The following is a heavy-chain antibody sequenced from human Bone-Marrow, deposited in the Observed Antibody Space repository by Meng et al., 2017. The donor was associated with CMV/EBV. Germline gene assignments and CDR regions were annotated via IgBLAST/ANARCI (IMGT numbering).Heavy chain of an antibody. CDR2: IIPILGIA. Sequence: SVKVSCKASGGTFSSYAISWVRQAPGQGLEWMGGIIPILGIANYAQKFQGRVTITADKSTSTAYMELSSLRSEDTAVYYCAKTPEIYCGGDCYSPFDYWGQGALVTIYS. D-gene: IGHD2-21*01. J-gene: IGHJ4*02. V-gene: IGHV1-69*10. CDR3: AKTPEIYCGGDCYSPFDY. CDR1: GGTFSSYA.